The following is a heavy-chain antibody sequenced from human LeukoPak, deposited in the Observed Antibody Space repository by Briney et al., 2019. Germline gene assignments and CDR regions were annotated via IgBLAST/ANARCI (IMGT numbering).Heavy chain of an antibody. CDR1: GFTFRNYA. CDR3: VRGDYGDYTLFDY. D-gene: IGHD4-17*01. CDR2: IYSGGST. Sequence: GGSLRLSCAASGFTFRNYAMYWVRQAPGKGLEWVSVIYSGGSTYYADSVKGRFTISRDNSKNTLYLQMNSLRAEDTAVYYCVRGDYGDYTLFDYWGQGTLVTVSS. J-gene: IGHJ4*02. V-gene: IGHV3-53*01.